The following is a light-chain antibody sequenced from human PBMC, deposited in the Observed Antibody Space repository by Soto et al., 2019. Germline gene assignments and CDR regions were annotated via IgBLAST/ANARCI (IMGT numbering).Light chain of an antibody. J-gene: IGKJ2*01. CDR3: QKSYNMPA. V-gene: IGKV1-39*01. Sequence: DIQMTQSPSSLSASAGDRVTITCRASQGISTSLNWYQQKPGKAPKLLIYAASSLHTGAPSRFRGSGSGTEFTLTISSLQPEAFATYFCQKSYNMPAFGQGTRWIS. CDR2: AAS. CDR1: QGISTS.